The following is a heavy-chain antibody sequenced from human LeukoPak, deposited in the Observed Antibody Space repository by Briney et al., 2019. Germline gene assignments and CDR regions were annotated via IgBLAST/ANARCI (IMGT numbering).Heavy chain of an antibody. Sequence: PGGSLRLACAASGFTCSKYWMGWVRQAPGKGLEIVSRINTDGTVTTYADSVKGRFTVSRDNADNTMFLQMNSVRDEDTAVYYCATKQWLAPPPDSWGQGTPVTVSS. CDR2: INTDGTVT. J-gene: IGHJ5*01. CDR3: ATKQWLAPPPDS. D-gene: IGHD6-19*01. CDR1: GFTCSKYW. V-gene: IGHV3-74*01.